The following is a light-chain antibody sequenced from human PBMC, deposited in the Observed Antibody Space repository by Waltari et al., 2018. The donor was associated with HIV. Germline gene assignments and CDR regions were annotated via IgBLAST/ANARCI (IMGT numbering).Light chain of an antibody. J-gene: IGLJ3*02. CDR1: SSNIGSNF. V-gene: IGLV1-47*01. CDR2: RNN. CDR3: AAWDDSLSGSWV. Sequence: QSVVTQPPSASGTPWQRVTISCSGRSSNIGSNFVYWYQQLPGTAPKLLIYRNNQRPSGVPDRFSGSKSGTSASLAISGLRSEDEADYYCAAWDDSLSGSWVFGGGTKLTVL.